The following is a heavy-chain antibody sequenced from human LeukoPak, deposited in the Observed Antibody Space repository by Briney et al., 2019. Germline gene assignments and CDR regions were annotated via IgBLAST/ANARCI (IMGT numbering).Heavy chain of an antibody. J-gene: IGHJ4*02. CDR3: ARTNPVYGDYDY. Sequence: GGSLRLSCAVSGFSVNDNYMSWVRQAPGKGLQWVSVMFPDGRTYYADSVKGRFTISRDLARNTPLLQMHSLRADDTAVHYCARTNPVYGDYDYWGQGTLVTVSS. CDR1: GFSVNDNY. CDR2: MFPDGRT. D-gene: IGHD4-17*01. V-gene: IGHV3-53*01.